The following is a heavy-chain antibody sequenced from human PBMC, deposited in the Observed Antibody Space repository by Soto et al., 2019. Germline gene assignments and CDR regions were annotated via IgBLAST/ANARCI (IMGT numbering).Heavy chain of an antibody. CDR1: CGSIIDFY. V-gene: IGHV4-59*01. J-gene: IGHJ6*02. CDR2: LYYTGST. D-gene: IGHD3-3*01. Sequence: KPSETLSLTCNFSCGSIIDFYWSWIRQSPGKRLEWIGYLYYTGSTNYNPALKSRVTISLDTSKNQFSLKVRSVTAADTAVYYCARGGGYDFRSSQAPPIDVWGQGTTVTVSS. CDR3: ARGGGYDFRSSQAPPIDV.